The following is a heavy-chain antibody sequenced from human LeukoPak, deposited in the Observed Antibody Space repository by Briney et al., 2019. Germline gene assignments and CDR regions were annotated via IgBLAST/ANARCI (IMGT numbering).Heavy chain of an antibody. CDR2: IYYSGST. D-gene: IGHD6-13*01. CDR3: ARHSGHSSTNDAFDI. CDR1: GGSISSYY. J-gene: IGHJ3*02. Sequence: PSETLSLTCTVSGGSISSYYWNWIRQPPGKGLEWMGYIYYSGSTNYNPSLKSRVTISEDMSKNQFSLTLTSVTAADTAVYYCARHSGHSSTNDAFDIWGQGTMVIVSS. V-gene: IGHV4-59*01.